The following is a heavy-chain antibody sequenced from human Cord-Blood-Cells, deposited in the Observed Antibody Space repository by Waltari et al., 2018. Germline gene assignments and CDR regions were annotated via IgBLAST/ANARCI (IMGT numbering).Heavy chain of an antibody. CDR3: AKDTAYYGSGSYYDY. Sequence: QVQLVESGGGVVQPGRSLRLSCAAPGCTSSSYGMHRARQAPGKGLVWVAVISYDGSNKYYADSVKGRFTISRDNSKNTLYLQMNSLRAEDTAVYYCAKDTAYYGSGSYYDYWGQGTLVTVSS. D-gene: IGHD3-10*01. CDR1: GCTSSSYG. V-gene: IGHV3-30*18. CDR2: ISYDGSNK. J-gene: IGHJ4*02.